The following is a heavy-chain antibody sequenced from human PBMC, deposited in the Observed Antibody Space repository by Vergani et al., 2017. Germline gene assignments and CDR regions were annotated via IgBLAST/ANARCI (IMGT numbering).Heavy chain of an antibody. CDR1: GGSFSGYY. CDR2: IYYSGST. D-gene: IGHD3-16*01. V-gene: IGHV4-34*11. J-gene: IGHJ4*02. Sequence: QVQLQQWGAGLLKPSETLSLTCAVYGGSFSGYYWSWIRQPPGKGLEWIGYIYYSGSTNYNPSLKSRVTISVDTSKNQFSLKLSAVTAADTAVYYCARDLMIGAVTVSDYWGQGTLVTVSS. CDR3: ARDLMIGAVTVSDY.